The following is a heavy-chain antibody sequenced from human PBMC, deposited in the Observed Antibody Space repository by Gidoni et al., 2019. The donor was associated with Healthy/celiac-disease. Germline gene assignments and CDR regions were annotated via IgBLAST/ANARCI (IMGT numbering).Heavy chain of an antibody. CDR2: ISSSSSYI. V-gene: IGHV3-21*01. CDR1: GFTFSSYS. J-gene: IGHJ4*02. Sequence: EVQLVESGGGLVKPGGSLRLSCAASGFTFSSYSMNWVRQAPGKGLEWVSSISSSSSYIYYADSVKGRFTISRDNAKNSLYLQMNSLRAEDTAVYYCARKGGSGYYFDYWGQGTLVTVSS. CDR3: ARKGGSGYYFDY. D-gene: IGHD3-22*01.